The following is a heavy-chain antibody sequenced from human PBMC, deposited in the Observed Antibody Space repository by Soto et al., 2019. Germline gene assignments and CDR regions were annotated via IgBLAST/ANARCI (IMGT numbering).Heavy chain of an antibody. Sequence: QVQLVESGGGLVKPGGSLRLSCAASGFTFSDYYMSWIRQAPGKGLEWVSYISRSSRYTNYADSVKGRCTISRDNAKNSMDLQMNSLRAEDTAVYYCARDLSYYGSGSLAYFDYWGQGTLVTVSS. D-gene: IGHD3-10*01. CDR3: ARDLSYYGSGSLAYFDY. CDR2: ISRSSRYT. J-gene: IGHJ4*02. V-gene: IGHV3-11*05. CDR1: GFTFSDYY.